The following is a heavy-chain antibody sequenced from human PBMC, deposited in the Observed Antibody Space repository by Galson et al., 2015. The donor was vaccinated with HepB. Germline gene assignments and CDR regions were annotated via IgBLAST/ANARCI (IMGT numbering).Heavy chain of an antibody. CDR3: ARESVSAAVGGDGFDV. Sequence: SVKVSCKASGGTFSSYAISWVRQAPGQGLEWMGGIIPIFGTANYAQKFQGRVTITADESTSTAYMELNSLRPEDTAVYYCARESVSAAVGGDGFDVWGQGTIVTVSS. CDR1: GGTFSSYA. J-gene: IGHJ3*01. D-gene: IGHD2-2*01. CDR2: IIPIFGTA. V-gene: IGHV1-69*13.